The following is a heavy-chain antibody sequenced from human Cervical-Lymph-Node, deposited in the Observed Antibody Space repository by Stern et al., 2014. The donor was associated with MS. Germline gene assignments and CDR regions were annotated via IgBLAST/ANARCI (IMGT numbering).Heavy chain of an antibody. CDR1: GFTFKSYT. V-gene: IGHV3-30-3*02. CDR3: AKYAETFDS. D-gene: IGHD5-24*01. J-gene: IGHJ4*02. Sequence: QVQLVESGGGVVQPGRSLRLSCSASGFTFKSYTMQWVRQPPGKGLEWVAGVTYNGTNKYYADSVKGRFTISRDNSKNILFLQMNSLRPEDSAVYYCAKYAETFDSWGQGTLVIVSS. CDR2: VTYNGTNK.